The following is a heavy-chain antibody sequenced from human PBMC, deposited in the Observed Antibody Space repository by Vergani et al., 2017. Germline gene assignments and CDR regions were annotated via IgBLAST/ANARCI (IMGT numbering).Heavy chain of an antibody. CDR2: SSGSGGST. V-gene: IGHV3-23*01. J-gene: IGHJ5*02. Sequence: EVQLFESGGGLVQPGGSLRLSCAASGFNFSSYAMSWVRQAPGTGREWGSASSGSGGSTYYADSGKGLFTISRDNSKNTLYLQMNSLRAEDTAVYYCAKALGYCSSTSCIGWFDPWGQGTLVTVSS. CDR1: GFNFSSYA. D-gene: IGHD2-2*01. CDR3: AKALGYCSSTSCIGWFDP.